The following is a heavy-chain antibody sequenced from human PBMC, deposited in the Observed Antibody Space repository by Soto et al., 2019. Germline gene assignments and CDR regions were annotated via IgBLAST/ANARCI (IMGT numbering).Heavy chain of an antibody. CDR1: GGSFSGYY. Sequence: PSETLSLTCAVYGGSFSGYYWSWIRQPPGKGLEWIGEINHSGSTNYNPSLKSRVTISVDTSKNQFSLKLSSVTAADTAVYYCARGRQAVAGYPKPHNWFDPWRQGTLVTVS. J-gene: IGHJ5*02. V-gene: IGHV4-34*01. CDR3: ARGRQAVAGYPKPHNWFDP. D-gene: IGHD6-19*01. CDR2: INHSGST.